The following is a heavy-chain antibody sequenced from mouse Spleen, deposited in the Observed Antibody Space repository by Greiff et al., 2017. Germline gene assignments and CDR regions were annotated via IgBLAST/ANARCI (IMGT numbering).Heavy chain of an antibody. V-gene: IGHV1-42*01. J-gene: IGHJ3*01. CDR3: ASPLYGNRAWFAY. D-gene: IGHD2-1*01. CDR2: INPSTGGT. Sequence: EVQLQESGPELVKPGASVKISCKASGYSFTGYYMNWVKQSPEKSLEWIGEINPSTGGTTYNQKFKAKATLTVDKSSSTAYMQLKSLTSEDSAVYYCASPLYGNRAWFAYWGQGTLVTVSA. CDR1: GYSFTGYY.